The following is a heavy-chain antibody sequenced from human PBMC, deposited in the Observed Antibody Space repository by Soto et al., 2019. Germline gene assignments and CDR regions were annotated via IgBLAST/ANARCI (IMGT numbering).Heavy chain of an antibody. CDR2: ISAYNGNT. Sequence: ASVKVSCKASGYTFTSYGISWVRQAPGQGLEWMGWISAYNGNTNYAQKFQGWVTMTRDTSISTAYMELRRLRSDDTAVYYCARDQGKRGGAFDIWGQGTMVTVSS. J-gene: IGHJ3*02. CDR3: ARDQGKRGGAFDI. V-gene: IGHV1-18*01. CDR1: GYTFTSYG. D-gene: IGHD3-10*01.